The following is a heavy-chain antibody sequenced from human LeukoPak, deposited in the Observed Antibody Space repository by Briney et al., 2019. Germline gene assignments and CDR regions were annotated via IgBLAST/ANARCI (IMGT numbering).Heavy chain of an antibody. J-gene: IGHJ4*02. Sequence: GGSLRLSCAASGFTFSSYAMSWVRQAPGKGLEWVSAISGSGGSTYYADSAKGRFTISRDNAKNSLYLQMNSLRAEDTAVYYCARAYYDILTGYAIDYWGQGTLVTVSS. V-gene: IGHV3-23*01. CDR1: GFTFSSYA. D-gene: IGHD3-9*01. CDR2: ISGSGGST. CDR3: ARAYYDILTGYAIDY.